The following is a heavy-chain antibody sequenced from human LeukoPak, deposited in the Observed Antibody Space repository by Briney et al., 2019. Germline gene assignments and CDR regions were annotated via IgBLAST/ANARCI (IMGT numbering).Heavy chain of an antibody. CDR3: ARSVIAVAGYDAFDI. D-gene: IGHD6-19*01. CDR1: GGSISSTN. J-gene: IGHJ3*02. V-gene: IGHV3-48*02. Sequence: GTLSLTCGVSGGSISSTNWWSWVRQPPGQGLDWVSYISSRSFTIYYADSVKGRFTISRDNAKNSLYLEMNSLRDEDTAVYYCARSVIAVAGYDAFDIWGQGTVVTVYS. CDR2: ISSRSFTI.